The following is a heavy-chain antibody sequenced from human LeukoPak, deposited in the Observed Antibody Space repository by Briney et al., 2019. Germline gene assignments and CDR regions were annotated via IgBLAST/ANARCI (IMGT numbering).Heavy chain of an antibody. Sequence: GGPLRLSCAASGFTFSSYAMSWVRQAPGKGLEWVSTISGSGGSTYYAGSVKGRFTISRDNSKNTLYLQMNSLRAEDTAVYYCAKDIRSSGWSKYSDYWGQGTLVTVSS. V-gene: IGHV3-23*01. D-gene: IGHD6-19*01. CDR3: AKDIRSSGWSKYSDY. J-gene: IGHJ4*02. CDR1: GFTFSSYA. CDR2: ISGSGGST.